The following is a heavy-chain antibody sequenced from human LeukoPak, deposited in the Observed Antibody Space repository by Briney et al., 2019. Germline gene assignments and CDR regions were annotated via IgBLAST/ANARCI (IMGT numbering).Heavy chain of an antibody. CDR3: APGKFDY. Sequence: RGSLRLSCSASGFTFNTYAMHWVRQAPRKGLEYVSAIDHNGGTTYYADSVKGRFTISRDNSKNTLYLQMSRLRTEDTAVYYCAPGKFDYWGQGTLVTVSS. V-gene: IGHV3-64D*06. J-gene: IGHJ4*02. CDR1: GFTFNTYA. CDR2: IDHNGGTT.